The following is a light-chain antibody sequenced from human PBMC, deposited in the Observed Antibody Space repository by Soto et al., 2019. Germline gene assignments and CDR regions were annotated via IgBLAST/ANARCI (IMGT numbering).Light chain of an antibody. Sequence: DIQMTQSPSSLSASVGDRVTIACRASQSISSYLNWYQLKPGKAPKLLIYAASSLQSGVPSRFSGSGSGTVFTLTISSLQPEDFAIYYRQQSFNTPWTFGQGTKVDIK. J-gene: IGKJ1*01. CDR3: QQSFNTPWT. CDR1: QSISSY. V-gene: IGKV1-39*01. CDR2: AAS.